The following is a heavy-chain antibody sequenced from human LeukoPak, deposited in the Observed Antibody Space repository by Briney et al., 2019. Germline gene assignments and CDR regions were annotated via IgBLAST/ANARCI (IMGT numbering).Heavy chain of an antibody. J-gene: IGHJ4*02. V-gene: IGHV3-13*04. D-gene: IGHD5-18*01. Sequence: GGSLRLSCAASGFTFSSYDMHWVRQATGIGLEWVSAIGTAGDTYYPGSVKGRFTISRENAKNSLYLQMNSLRAGDTAVYYCARAARGYSYGSFDYWGQGTLVTVSS. CDR2: IGTAGDT. CDR1: GFTFSSYD. CDR3: ARAARGYSYGSFDY.